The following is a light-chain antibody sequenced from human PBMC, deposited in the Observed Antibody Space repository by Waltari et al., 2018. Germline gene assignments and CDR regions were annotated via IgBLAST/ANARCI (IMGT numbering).Light chain of an antibody. Sequence: ERVMTQSPATLSVSPGERATLSCRASQSVSNNLAWYQQKLGQAPRLLIYGASTRATDIPARFSGSGSGTEFTLTISSLQSEDFAVYYCQQYNNWLWTFGQGTKVEVK. CDR2: GAS. CDR3: QQYNNWLWT. CDR1: QSVSNN. J-gene: IGKJ1*01. V-gene: IGKV3-15*01.